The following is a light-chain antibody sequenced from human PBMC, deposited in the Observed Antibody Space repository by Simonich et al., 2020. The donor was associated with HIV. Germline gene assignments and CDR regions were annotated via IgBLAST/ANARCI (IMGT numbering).Light chain of an antibody. CDR2: DVS. Sequence: QSALTQPASVSGSPGQSITISCPGTSSDVGGYNYVSWYQPHPGKAPKLMIYDVSKRPSGVSNRFSGSNSGNTASLTISGLQAEDEADYYCQSADSSGTYVVFGGGTKLTVL. CDR1: SSDVGGYNY. CDR3: QSADSSGTYVV. V-gene: IGLV2-14*01. J-gene: IGLJ2*01.